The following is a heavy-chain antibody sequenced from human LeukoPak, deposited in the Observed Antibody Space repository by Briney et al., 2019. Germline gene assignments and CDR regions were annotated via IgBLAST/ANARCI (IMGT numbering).Heavy chain of an antibody. CDR1: GVTGSSHF. CDR2: IYSGGST. J-gene: IGHJ6*02. V-gene: IGHV3-53*01. Sequence: GSLRLSCAASGVTGSSHFLSWGRQAPGKGVEWISVIYSGGSTYYADSVKGQFTISRDNSKNTLYLQMNSLRAEDTAVYYCARDGREIDYYYYYGMDVWGQGTTVTVSS. D-gene: IGHD2/OR15-2a*01. CDR3: ARDGREIDYYYYYGMDV.